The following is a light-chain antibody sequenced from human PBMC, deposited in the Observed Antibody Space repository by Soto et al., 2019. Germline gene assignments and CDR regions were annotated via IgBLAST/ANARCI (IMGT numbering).Light chain of an antibody. CDR3: QQYHNWPPIT. J-gene: IGKJ5*01. Sequence: IQMTQSPSTLSASVGDRVTITCRASRSISSWLAWYQQKPGKAPKLLIYDASSLESGVPSRFSGSGSGTEFTLTITSLQPDDFAVYYCQQYHNWPPITFGQGTRLEIK. V-gene: IGKV1-5*01. CDR2: DAS. CDR1: RSISSW.